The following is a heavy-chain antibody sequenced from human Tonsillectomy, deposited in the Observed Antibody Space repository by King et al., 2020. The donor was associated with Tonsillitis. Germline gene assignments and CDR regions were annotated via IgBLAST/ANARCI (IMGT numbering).Heavy chain of an antibody. D-gene: IGHD6-13*01. Sequence: VQLVESGGGLVKPGGSLRLSCAASGFTFSSYSMNWVRQAPGKGLEWVSSISSSSSYIYYADSVKGRFTISRDNAKNSLYLQMNSLRAEDTAVYYCARQGVAAADLDYWGQGTLVTVSS. CDR1: GFTFSSYS. V-gene: IGHV3-21*01. J-gene: IGHJ4*02. CDR3: ARQGVAAADLDY. CDR2: ISSSSSYI.